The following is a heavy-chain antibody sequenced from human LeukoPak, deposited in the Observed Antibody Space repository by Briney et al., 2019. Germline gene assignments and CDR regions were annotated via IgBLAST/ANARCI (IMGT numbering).Heavy chain of an antibody. D-gene: IGHD5-12*01. J-gene: IGHJ6*02. CDR3: ARVSLATKFYYYYGMDI. CDR2: IIPIFGTA. Sequence: GASVKVSCKASGGTFSSYAISWVRQAPGQGLEWMGGIIPIFGTANYAQKFQGRVTITADGSTSIAYMELSSLRSEDMAVYYCARVSLATKFYYYYGMDIWGQGTTVTVSS. CDR1: GGTFSSYA. V-gene: IGHV1-69*01.